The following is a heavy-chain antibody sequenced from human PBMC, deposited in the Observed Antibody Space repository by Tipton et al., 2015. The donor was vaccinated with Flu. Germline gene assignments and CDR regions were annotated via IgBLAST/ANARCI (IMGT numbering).Heavy chain of an antibody. CDR3: ARLSYYDVDLKNFYFDY. V-gene: IGHV4-39*01. Sequence: GLVKPSETLSLTCTVSSGSIRSTNYFCAWIRQPPGKRLELIGRIYPSGTTYYNPSLKSRVTISVDTSKSQFSLKLRSVTAADTAVYYCARLSYYDVDLKNFYFDYWGQGALVTVSS. D-gene: IGHD3-10*02. CDR1: SGSIRSTNYF. CDR2: IYPSGTT. J-gene: IGHJ4*02.